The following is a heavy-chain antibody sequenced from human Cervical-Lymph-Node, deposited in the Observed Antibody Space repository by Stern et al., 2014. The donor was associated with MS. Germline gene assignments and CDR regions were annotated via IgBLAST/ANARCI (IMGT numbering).Heavy chain of an antibody. CDR2: IYPGDSDT. J-gene: IGHJ4*02. V-gene: IGHV5-51*03. D-gene: IGHD5-18*01. Sequence: MQLVQSGTEVKKPGESLKISCKGSGYSFSNYWIGWVRQMPGKGLEWIGIIYPGDSDTRYSPSFPGQVTILADKSLNTAYLQWRSLKASDTAFYYCATAAPRGYTYGNFDYWGQGTLVTVSS. CDR1: GYSFSNYW. CDR3: ATAAPRGYTYGNFDY.